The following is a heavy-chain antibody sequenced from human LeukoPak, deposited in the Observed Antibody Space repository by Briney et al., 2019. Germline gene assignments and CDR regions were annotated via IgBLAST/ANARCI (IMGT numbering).Heavy chain of an antibody. CDR3: ARVYGSGSQPFDY. CDR1: GYSFTSYW. D-gene: IGHD3-10*01. J-gene: IGHJ4*02. V-gene: IGHV5-51*01. Sequence: GESLKISCKGSGYSFTSYWIGWVRQMPGKGLEWMGVIYPGDSDTRYSPSFQGQVTISADKSISAAYLQWSSLKASDSAMYYCARVYGSGSQPFDYWGQGTLVTVSS. CDR2: IYPGDSDT.